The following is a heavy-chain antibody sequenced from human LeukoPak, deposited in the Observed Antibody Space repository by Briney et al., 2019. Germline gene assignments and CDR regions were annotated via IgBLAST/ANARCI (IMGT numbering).Heavy chain of an antibody. CDR3: ARVRRYSSGWARVY. V-gene: IGHV3-7*01. Sequence: PGGSLRLSCAASGFTVSSNSMTWVRQAPGKGLGWVANINQDGTEKYYVDSVKGRFTISRDNAKNSLNLQMNSLRVEDTAVYYCARVRRYSSGWARVYWGQGTLVTVSS. J-gene: IGHJ4*02. D-gene: IGHD6-19*01. CDR2: INQDGTEK. CDR1: GFTVSSNS.